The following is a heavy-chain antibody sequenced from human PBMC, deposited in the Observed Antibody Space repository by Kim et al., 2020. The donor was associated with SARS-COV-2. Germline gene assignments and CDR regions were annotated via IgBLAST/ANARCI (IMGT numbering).Heavy chain of an antibody. V-gene: IGHV1-3*01. D-gene: IGHD6-19*01. Sequence: GNTKYSQKCQGRVTITRDTSASTAYMELSSLRSEDTAVYYCARWAGGMDVWGQGTTVTVSS. J-gene: IGHJ6*02. CDR2: GNT. CDR3: ARWAGGMDV.